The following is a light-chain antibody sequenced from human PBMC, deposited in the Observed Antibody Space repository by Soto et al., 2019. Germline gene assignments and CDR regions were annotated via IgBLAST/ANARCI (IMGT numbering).Light chain of an antibody. V-gene: IGLV2-8*01. CDR2: EVS. CDR3: SSYAGSNNLV. CDR1: SSDVGGYNY. J-gene: IGLJ3*02. Sequence: QSALTQPPSASGSPGQSVTISCTGTSSDVGGYNYASWHQQHPGKAPKLMIYEVSKRPSGVPDRFSGSKSGNTASLTVSGLQAEDEADYYCSSYAGSNNLVFGGGTKVTVL.